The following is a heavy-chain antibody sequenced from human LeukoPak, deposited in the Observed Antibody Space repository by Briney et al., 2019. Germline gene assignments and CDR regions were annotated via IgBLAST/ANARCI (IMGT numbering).Heavy chain of an antibody. J-gene: IGHJ4*02. Sequence: PGGSLRLSCAASGFTFSSYAMHWVRQAPGKGLERVAVISFDGSNKYYADSVKGRFTISRDNSKNTLYLQMNSLRAEDTAVYYCARDILAVAGTGYFDSWGQGTLVTVSS. D-gene: IGHD6-19*01. V-gene: IGHV3-30-3*01. CDR2: ISFDGSNK. CDR1: GFTFSSYA. CDR3: ARDILAVAGTGYFDS.